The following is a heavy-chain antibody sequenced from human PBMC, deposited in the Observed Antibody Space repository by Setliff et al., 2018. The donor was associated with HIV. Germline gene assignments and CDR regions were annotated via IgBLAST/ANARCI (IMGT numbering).Heavy chain of an antibody. D-gene: IGHD6-19*01. Sequence: LRLSCAASGFTFRGFGMHWVRQTPGKGLEWVALIHFDGTNKYYRDSVKGRFTISRDNSKNTVFLQMNSLRAEDTAVDYCAKKVPGVGVAGRFDYWGQGTLVTVSS. V-gene: IGHV3-30*02. CDR3: AKKVPGVGVAGRFDY. CDR1: GFTFRGFG. J-gene: IGHJ4*02. CDR2: IHFDGTNK.